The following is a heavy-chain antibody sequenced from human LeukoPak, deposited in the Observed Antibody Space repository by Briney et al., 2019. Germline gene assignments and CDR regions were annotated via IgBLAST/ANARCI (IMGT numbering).Heavy chain of an antibody. CDR1: GGFISSGGHY. J-gene: IGHJ4*02. Sequence: PSETLSLTCIVSGGFISSGGHYWGWIRQPPGKGLEWTGSIYYSGSTYYNPSLNSRVTMFIDMSKNHFSLKMSSVTATDTAVYYCARLVCGGGSCPAESDYWGQGTLVTVSS. V-gene: IGHV4-39*02. CDR3: ARLVCGGGSCPAESDY. D-gene: IGHD2-15*01. CDR2: IYYSGST.